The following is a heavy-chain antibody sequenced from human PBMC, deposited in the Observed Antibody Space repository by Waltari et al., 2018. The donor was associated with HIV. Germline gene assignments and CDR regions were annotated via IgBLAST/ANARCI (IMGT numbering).Heavy chain of an antibody. CDR2: IYYSGST. CDR1: GGPVSSGSYY. D-gene: IGHD3-22*01. CDR3: AREGYDSSGYYYVY. V-gene: IGHV4-61*01. Sequence: QVQLQESGPGLVKPSETLSLPCTVSGGPVSSGSYYWSWLRQPPGKGLEWLGYIYYSGSTNYNPSLKSRVTISVDTSKNQFSLKLSSVTAADTAVYYCAREGYDSSGYYYVYWGQGTLVTVSS. J-gene: IGHJ4*02.